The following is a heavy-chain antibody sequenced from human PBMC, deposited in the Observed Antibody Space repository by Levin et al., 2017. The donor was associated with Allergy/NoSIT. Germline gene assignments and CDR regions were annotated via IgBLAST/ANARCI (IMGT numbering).Heavy chain of an antibody. J-gene: IGHJ1*01. CDR2: ISHRGGTT. D-gene: IGHD3-22*01. CDR3: AKVPYFFDSGGSYYLEYFQH. CDR1: GFTFSDYA. V-gene: IGHV3-23*01. Sequence: PGESLKISCAASGFTFSDYAMSWVRQAPGKGLEWVASISHRGGTTFYADSVKGRFTISRDNSKSTLFLQMHSLRAEDTAVYYCAKVPYFFDSGGSYYLEYFQHWGQGTLVTVSS.